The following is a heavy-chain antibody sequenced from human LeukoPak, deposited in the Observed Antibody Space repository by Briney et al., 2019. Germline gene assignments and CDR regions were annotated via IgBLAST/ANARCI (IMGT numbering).Heavy chain of an antibody. CDR3: ARGLRKRGTAFDY. CDR1: GGSFSGYY. D-gene: IGHD1-1*01. Sequence: SETLSLTCAVYGGSFSGYYWSWIRQPPGKGLEWIGEINHSGSTNYNPSLKSRVTISVDTSKNQFSLKLSSVTAADTAVYYCARGLRKRGTAFDYWVQGTLVTVSS. V-gene: IGHV4-34*01. J-gene: IGHJ4*02. CDR2: INHSGST.